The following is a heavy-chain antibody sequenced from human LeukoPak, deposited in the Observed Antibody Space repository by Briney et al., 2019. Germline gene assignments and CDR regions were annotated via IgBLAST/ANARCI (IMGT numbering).Heavy chain of an antibody. CDR3: AREGHYDSSGYYYGWFDP. CDR2: IGGYNGNT. Sequence: ASVKVSCKASGYTFSKYGIIWVRQAPGQGLEWMGWIGGYNGNTNYAQRVQGRVTMTTDTSTSTAYMELRSLRSDDTAVYYCAREGHYDSSGYYYGWFDPWGQGTLVTVSS. D-gene: IGHD3-22*01. J-gene: IGHJ5*02. V-gene: IGHV1-18*01. CDR1: GYTFSKYG.